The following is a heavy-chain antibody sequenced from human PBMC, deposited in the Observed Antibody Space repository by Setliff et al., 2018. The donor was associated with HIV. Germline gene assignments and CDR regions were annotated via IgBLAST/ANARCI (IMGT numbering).Heavy chain of an antibody. CDR2: INHSGIT. CDR3: ARVTITTVRGVGYFYYFYMDV. D-gene: IGHD3-10*01. V-gene: IGHV4-34*01. J-gene: IGHJ6*03. Sequence: SETLSLTCTVYGGSFSGYYWSWIRQLPGKGLEWMGEINHSGITNDNPSLKSRVTISVDTSKNQFSLKLRSVTAADTAVYYCARVTITTVRGVGYFYYFYMDVWG. CDR1: GGSFSGYY.